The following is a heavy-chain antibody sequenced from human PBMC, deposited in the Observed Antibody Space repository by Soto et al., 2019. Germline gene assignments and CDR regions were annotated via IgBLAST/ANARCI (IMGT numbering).Heavy chain of an antibody. D-gene: IGHD4-17*01. CDR1: GSTFSNYA. CDR3: AREVTVTTTSCFDY. J-gene: IGHJ4*01. CDR2: ISYDGSGK. Sequence: QVQLVESGGGVVQPGRSLRLSCVASGSTFSNYAMHWVRQAPGKGLEWVALISYDGSGKYYADSVKGRFTISRDNSKNTLYLQMNTLRAEDTAVYFCAREVTVTTTSCFDYWGQGTLVTVSS. V-gene: IGHV3-30*04.